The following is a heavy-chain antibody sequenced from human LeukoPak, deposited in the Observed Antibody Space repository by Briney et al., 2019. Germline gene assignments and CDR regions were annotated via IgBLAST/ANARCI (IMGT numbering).Heavy chain of an antibody. D-gene: IGHD6-19*01. J-gene: IGHJ4*02. CDR2: IRGSGGGT. V-gene: IGHV3-23*01. CDR1: GFTFSSYA. CDR3: AKAGIGVVGYCDY. Sequence: GGSLRLSCAASGFTFSSYAMSWARQAAGKGLEWVSAIRGSGGGTYHADSVKGRFTISRDNSKNTLYLQMNSLRDEDTALYYCAKAGIGVVGYCDYWGQGTLVTVSS.